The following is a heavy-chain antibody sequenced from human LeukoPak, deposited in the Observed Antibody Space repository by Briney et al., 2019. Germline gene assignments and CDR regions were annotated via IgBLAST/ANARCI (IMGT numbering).Heavy chain of an antibody. V-gene: IGHV3-20*04. D-gene: IGHD2-2*01. CDR2: IKWNGGST. Sequence: GGSLRLSCAASGFTFDDYGMSWVRQAPGKGREWVSGIKWNGGSTGYADSVKGRFTISRDNAKNSLYLQMSSLRAEDTALYYCARYCSSTSCYLDWYFDYWGQGTLVTVSS. CDR1: GFTFDDYG. CDR3: ARYCSSTSCYLDWYFDY. J-gene: IGHJ4*02.